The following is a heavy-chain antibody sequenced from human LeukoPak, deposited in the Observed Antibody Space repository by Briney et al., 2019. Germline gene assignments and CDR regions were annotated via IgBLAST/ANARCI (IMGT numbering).Heavy chain of an antibody. J-gene: IGHJ6*03. V-gene: IGHV3-73*01. D-gene: IGHD2-2*02. Sequence: GGSLRLSCAASGFTFSGSAMHWVRQASGKGLEWVGRIRSKANSYATAYAASVKGRFTISRDDSKNTAYLRMNSLKTEDTAVYYCTRLPFFVGYCSSTSCYTDYYYYMDVWGKGTTVTVSS. CDR2: IRSKANSYAT. CDR1: GFTFSGSA. CDR3: TRLPFFVGYCSSTSCYTDYYYYMDV.